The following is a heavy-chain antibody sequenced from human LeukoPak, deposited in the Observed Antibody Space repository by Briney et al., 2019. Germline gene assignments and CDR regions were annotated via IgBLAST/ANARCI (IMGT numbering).Heavy chain of an antibody. J-gene: IGHJ4*02. D-gene: IGHD6-19*01. CDR3: ARDQGGSGWYPTYLDY. CDR1: GYTXTSYG. Sequence: GASVKVSCKASGYTXTSYGISGVRQAPGQGLDWMGWISAYNGNTNYAQKLQGRVTMTTDTSTSTAYMELRSLRSDDTAVYYCARDQGGSGWYPTYLDYWGQGTLVTVSS. CDR2: ISAYNGNT. V-gene: IGHV1-18*01.